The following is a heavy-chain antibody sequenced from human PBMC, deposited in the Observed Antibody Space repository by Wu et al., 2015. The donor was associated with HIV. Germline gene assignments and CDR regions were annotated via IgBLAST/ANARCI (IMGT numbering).Heavy chain of an antibody. Sequence: QVQLVQSGAEVKKPGASVKVSCKASGYTFTGYYMHWVRQAPGQGLEWMGWINPNSGGTNYAQKFQGRVTMTRDTSISTAYMELSRLRSDDTAVYYCARDQGYYDILTLLYYFGLLGSRERWSTVSS. CDR3: ARDQGYYDILTLLYYFGL. J-gene: IGHJ4*02. CDR2: INPNSGGT. D-gene: IGHD3-9*01. CDR1: GYTFTGYY. V-gene: IGHV1-2*02.